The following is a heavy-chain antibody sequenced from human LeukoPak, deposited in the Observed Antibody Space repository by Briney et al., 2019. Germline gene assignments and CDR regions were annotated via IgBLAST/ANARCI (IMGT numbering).Heavy chain of an antibody. V-gene: IGHV3-21*04. CDR2: ISSSSSYI. J-gene: IGHJ4*02. Sequence: KAGGSLRLSCAASGFTFSSYSMNWVRQAPGKGLEWVSSISSSSSYIYYADSVKGRFTISRDNAKNSLYLQMNSLKTEDTAVYYCTRHGPTWGYGDYDADYWGQGTLVTVSS. CDR1: GFTFSSYS. CDR3: TRHGPTWGYGDYDADY. D-gene: IGHD4-17*01.